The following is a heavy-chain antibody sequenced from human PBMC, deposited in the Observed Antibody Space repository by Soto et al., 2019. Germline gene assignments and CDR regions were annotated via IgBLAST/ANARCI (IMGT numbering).Heavy chain of an antibody. V-gene: IGHV3-30*18. CDR3: AKDEGIKWELLGPWDY. J-gene: IGHJ4*02. CDR1: GFTFSSYG. D-gene: IGHD1-26*01. Sequence: PGGSLRLSCAASGFTFSSYGMHWVRQAPGKGLEWVAVISYDGSNKYYADSVKGRFTISRDNSKNTLYLQMNSLRAEDTAVYYCAKDEGIKWELLGPWDYWGQGTLVTVSS. CDR2: ISYDGSNK.